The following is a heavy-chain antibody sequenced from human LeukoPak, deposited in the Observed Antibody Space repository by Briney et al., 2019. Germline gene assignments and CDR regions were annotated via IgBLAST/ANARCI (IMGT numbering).Heavy chain of an antibody. CDR1: GGSFSGYY. D-gene: IGHD3-3*01. CDR2: IIHSGST. J-gene: IGHJ4*02. CDR3: ARGSVDFWSGLDY. Sequence: SETLSLTCAVYGGSFSGYYWSWIRQPPGKGLEWIGEIIHSGSTNYNPSLKSRVTISVDTSKNQFSLKLSSVTAADTAVYYCARGSVDFWSGLDYWGQGTLVTVSS. V-gene: IGHV4-34*01.